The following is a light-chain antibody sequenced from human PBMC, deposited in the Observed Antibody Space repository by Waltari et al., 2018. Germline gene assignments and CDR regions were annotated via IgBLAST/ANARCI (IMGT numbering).Light chain of an antibody. CDR1: PSVGGTY. Sequence: DIVLTQSPGTLSLSPGERATLSCRASPSVGGTYLAWYQDRRGQAPRLLTHGAFNRAPGIPDRFSGSTSGTDFTLTISRLEPEDFAVYYCQQYHSSPITFGLGTRLEIK. CDR3: QQYHSSPIT. J-gene: IGKJ5*01. V-gene: IGKV3-20*01. CDR2: GAF.